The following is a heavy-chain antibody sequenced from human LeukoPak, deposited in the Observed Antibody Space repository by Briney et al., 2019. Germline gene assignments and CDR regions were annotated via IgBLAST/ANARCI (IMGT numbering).Heavy chain of an antibody. CDR3: ARDVKLDRRFATPLDY. D-gene: IGHD1-1*01. Sequence: GASVTVSCKASGYTFISYGITWVRQAPGQGLEWMGTIVPILGSVTYAQNFKGRVRITADESKTTAYMELNSLRSDDTAVYYCARDVKLDRRFATPLDYWGQGTLVTVST. V-gene: IGHV1-69*11. CDR2: IVPILGSV. CDR1: GYTFISYG. J-gene: IGHJ4*02.